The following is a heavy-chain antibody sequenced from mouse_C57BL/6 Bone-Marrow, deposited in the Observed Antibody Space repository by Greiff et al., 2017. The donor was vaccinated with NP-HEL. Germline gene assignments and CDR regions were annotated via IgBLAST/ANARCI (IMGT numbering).Heavy chain of an antibody. CDR3: ARPTVYFDY. CDR1: GYTFTSYG. V-gene: IGHV1-81*01. CDR2: IYPRSGST. J-gene: IGHJ2*01. D-gene: IGHD1-1*01. Sequence: QVHVKQSGAELARPGASVKLSCKASGYTFTSYGISWVKQSTGQGLEWIGEIYPRSGSTYYNEKFKGKATLTADKSSSTAYMELRSLTSEDSAVYFCARPTVYFDYWGQGTTLTVSS.